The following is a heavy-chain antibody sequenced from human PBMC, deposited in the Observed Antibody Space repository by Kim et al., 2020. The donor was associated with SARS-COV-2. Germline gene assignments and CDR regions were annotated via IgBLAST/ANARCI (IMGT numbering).Heavy chain of an antibody. CDR3: ARAIFYEPFYYDSSGYYSHDAFDI. Sequence: ASVKVSCKASGYTFTSYGISWVRQAPGQGLEWMGWISAYNGNTNYAQKLQGRVTMTTDTSTSTAYMELRSLRSDDTAVYYCARAIFYEPFYYDSSGYYSHDAFDIWGQGTMVTVSS. CDR2: ISAYNGNT. CDR1: GYTFTSYG. V-gene: IGHV1-18*01. D-gene: IGHD3-22*01. J-gene: IGHJ3*02.